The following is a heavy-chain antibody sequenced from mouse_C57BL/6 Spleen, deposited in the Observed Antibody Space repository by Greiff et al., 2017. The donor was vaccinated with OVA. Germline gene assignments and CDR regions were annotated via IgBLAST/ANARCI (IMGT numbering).Heavy chain of an antibody. CDR2: IYPGSGST. J-gene: IGHJ1*03. CDR1: GYTFTSYW. V-gene: IGHV1-55*01. CDR3: ARAGIGYFDV. Sequence: QVQLQQPGAELVKPGASVKMSCKASGYTFTSYWITWVKQRPGQGLEWIGDIYPGSGSTNYNEKFKSKATLTVDTSSSTAYMQLSSLTSEDAAVYYCARAGIGYFDVWGTGTTVTVSS.